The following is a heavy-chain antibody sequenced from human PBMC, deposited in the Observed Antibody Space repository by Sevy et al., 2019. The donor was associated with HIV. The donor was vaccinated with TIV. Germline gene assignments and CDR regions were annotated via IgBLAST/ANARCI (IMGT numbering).Heavy chain of an antibody. Sequence: SETLSLTCTVSGGSISSYYWSWIRQPPGKGLEWIGYIYYSGSTNYNPSLKSRVTISVDTSKNQFSLKLSSVTAADTAVYYCARAHYYGSGSYYQFDPWGQGTLVTVSS. CDR3: ARAHYYGSGSYYQFDP. CDR2: IYYSGST. D-gene: IGHD3-10*01. V-gene: IGHV4-59*01. J-gene: IGHJ5*02. CDR1: GGSISSYY.